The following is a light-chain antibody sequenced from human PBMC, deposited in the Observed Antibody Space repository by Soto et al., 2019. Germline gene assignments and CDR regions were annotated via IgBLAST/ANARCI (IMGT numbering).Light chain of an antibody. V-gene: IGLV1-47*01. CDR2: RNN. CDR3: AAWDDRLSGHVV. CDR1: SSNIGSNY. J-gene: IGLJ2*01. Sequence: QSVLTQPPSASGTPGQRVTISCSGSSSNIGSNYVYWYQQLPGTAPKLLIYRNNQRPSGVPDRFSGSKSGTSASLAISGLRSEDEADYYCAAWDDRLSGHVVFGGGTKLTV.